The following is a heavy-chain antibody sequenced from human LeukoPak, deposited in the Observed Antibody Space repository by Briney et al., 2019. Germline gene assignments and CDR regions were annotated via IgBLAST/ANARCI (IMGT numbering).Heavy chain of an antibody. CDR2: ISGSGGST. CDR3: AKDYCSGGSCYFPDAFDI. Sequence: GGSLRLSCAASGFTFSSYAMSWVRHAPGKGLEWVSAISGSGGSTYYADSVKGRFTISRDNSKNTLYLQMNSLRAEDTAVYYCAKDYCSGGSCYFPDAFDIWGQGTMVTVSS. V-gene: IGHV3-23*01. J-gene: IGHJ3*02. D-gene: IGHD2-15*01. CDR1: GFTFSSYA.